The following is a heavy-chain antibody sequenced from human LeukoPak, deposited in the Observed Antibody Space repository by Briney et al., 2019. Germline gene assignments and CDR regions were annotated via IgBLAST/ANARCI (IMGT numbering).Heavy chain of an antibody. V-gene: IGHV4-4*07. CDR2: THISGST. Sequence: SGTPSPTLTVSWDSISSYFWEWIRQPAREGMGGIGRTHISGSTNYNPSLKSRVTMSVDTSKNQFSLKLNSVTAADTAVYYCASSDTNQLLQYWGQGTLVTVSS. J-gene: IGHJ4*02. CDR3: ASSDTNQLLQY. D-gene: IGHD2-2*01. CDR1: WDSISSYF.